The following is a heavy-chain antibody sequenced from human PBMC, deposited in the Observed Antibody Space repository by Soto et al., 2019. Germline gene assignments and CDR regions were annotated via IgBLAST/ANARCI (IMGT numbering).Heavy chain of an antibody. Sequence: QVQLVESGGGVVQPGRSLRLSCAASGFTFSSYVMHGVRQAPGKGLEWVAVISYDGSNKYYADSVKGRFTISRDNSKNTLYLQMNSLRAEDTAVYYCASPIPCSGGRCYHPGGQGTLVTVSS. CDR2: ISYDGSNK. V-gene: IGHV3-30-3*01. CDR1: GFTFSSYV. CDR3: ASPIPCSGGRCYHP. J-gene: IGHJ4*02. D-gene: IGHD2-15*01.